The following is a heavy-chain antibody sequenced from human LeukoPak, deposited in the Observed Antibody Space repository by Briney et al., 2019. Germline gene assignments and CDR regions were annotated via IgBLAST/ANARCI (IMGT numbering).Heavy chain of an antibody. CDR3: LYDSSDYGMSGAFDI. CDR1: GFTFDAYT. J-gene: IGHJ3*02. D-gene: IGHD3-22*01. Sequence: GGSLRLSCAASGFTFDAYTMHWVRQAPGKGLEWVSLISWDATNRYYADSVKGRFTISRDNSKNSLYLQMNSLRTEDTALYYCLYDSSDYGMSGAFDIWGLGTMVTVSS. V-gene: IGHV3-43*01. CDR2: ISWDATNR.